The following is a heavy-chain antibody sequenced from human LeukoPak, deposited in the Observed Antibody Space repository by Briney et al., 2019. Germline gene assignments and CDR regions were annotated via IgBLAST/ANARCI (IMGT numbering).Heavy chain of an antibody. D-gene: IGHD3-10*01. V-gene: IGHV3-48*01. J-gene: IGHJ4*02. CDR2: ISSSSSTI. Sequence: GGSLRLSCAASGFTFSSYSMNWVRQAPGKGLEWVSYISSSSSTIYYADSVKGRFTISRDNAKNSLYLQMNSLRAEDTAVYYCAIPRNYGEFDYWGQGTLVTVSS. CDR1: GFTFSSYS. CDR3: AIPRNYGEFDY.